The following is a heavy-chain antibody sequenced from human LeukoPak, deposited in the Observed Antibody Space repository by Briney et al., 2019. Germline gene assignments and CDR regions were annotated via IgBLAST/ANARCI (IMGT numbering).Heavy chain of an antibody. Sequence: GGSLRLSCAASGFTFSSYAMSWVRQAPGKGLEWLSDNSGSGGSTYYADSVKGRFTISRDNSKNTLYLQMNSQRAEDTAVYYCAGEGLLRYFDWLLLPTYYYGMDVWGQGTTVTVSS. CDR3: AGEGLLRYFDWLLLPTYYYGMDV. CDR2: NSGSGGST. V-gene: IGHV3-23*01. D-gene: IGHD3-9*01. CDR1: GFTFSSYA. J-gene: IGHJ6*02.